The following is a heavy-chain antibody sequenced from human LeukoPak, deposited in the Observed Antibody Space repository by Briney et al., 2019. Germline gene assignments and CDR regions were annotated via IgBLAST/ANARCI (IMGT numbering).Heavy chain of an antibody. Sequence: PGGSLRLSCAMSGFTFGDLWMSWVRQAPGKGLEWVANIKQDGSEKYYVDSVKGRFTISRDNAKNSLYLQMNSLRAEDTAVYYCAREAYSSSWYPEYYFDYWGQGTLVTVSS. D-gene: IGHD6-13*01. J-gene: IGHJ4*02. V-gene: IGHV3-7*01. CDR3: AREAYSSSWYPEYYFDY. CDR2: IKQDGSEK. CDR1: GFTFGDLW.